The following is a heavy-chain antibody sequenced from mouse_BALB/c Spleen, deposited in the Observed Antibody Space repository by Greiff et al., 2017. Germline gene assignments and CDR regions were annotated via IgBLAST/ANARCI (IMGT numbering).Heavy chain of an antibody. CDR2: ISYSGST. D-gene: IGHD2-14*01. J-gene: IGHJ4*01. V-gene: IGHV3-2*02. CDR3: ARWYRYGPMDY. CDR1: GYSITSDYA. Sequence: DVKLQESGPGLVKPSQSLSLTCTVTGYSITSDYAWNWIRQFPGNKLEWMGYISYSGSTSYNPSLKSRISITRDTSKNQFFLQLNSVTTEDTATYYCARWYRYGPMDYWGQGTSVTVSS.